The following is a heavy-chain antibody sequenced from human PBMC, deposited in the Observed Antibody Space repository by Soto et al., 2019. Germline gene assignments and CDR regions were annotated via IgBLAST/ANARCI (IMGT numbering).Heavy chain of an antibody. V-gene: IGHV4-34*01. J-gene: IGHJ6*02. CDR1: GGAFIDYS. D-gene: IGHD5-18*01. Sequence: QVQLHQWGAGLLNPSETLSLTCAVSGGAFIDYSWSWIRQFPGRGLEWIGEITHSGSTNYNPSLKSRIAMSVDRSTWQFSLKMSSVTAADTAVYYCARDGIHLRYGMEVWGPGTTVTVAS. CDR3: ARDGIHLRYGMEV. CDR2: ITHSGST.